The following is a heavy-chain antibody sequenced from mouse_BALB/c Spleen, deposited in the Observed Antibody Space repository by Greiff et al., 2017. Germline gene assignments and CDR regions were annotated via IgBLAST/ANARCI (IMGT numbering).Heavy chain of an antibody. Sequence: DVKLVESGGGLVKPGGSLKLSCAASGFAFSSYDMSWVRQTPEKRLEWVAYISSGGGSTYYPDTVKGRFTISRDNAKNTLYLQMSSLKSEDTAMYYCARHGRVYYYGSSVWYFDVWGAGTTVTVSS. CDR3: ARHGRVYYYGSSVWYFDV. CDR1: GFAFSSYD. J-gene: IGHJ1*01. V-gene: IGHV5-12-1*01. CDR2: ISSGGGST. D-gene: IGHD1-1*01.